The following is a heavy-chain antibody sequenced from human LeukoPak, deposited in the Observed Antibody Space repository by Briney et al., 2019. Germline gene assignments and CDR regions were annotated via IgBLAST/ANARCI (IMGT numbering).Heavy chain of an antibody. J-gene: IGHJ2*01. CDR2: ISGRDGST. Sequence: GGSLRLSCAAFGFTFSSYAMGWVRQAPGKGLDWVSSISGRDGSTYYADSVKGRFTISRDNSKNTLYLQMNSLRAEDTAVYYCAKTGIVVVIKDWYFDLWGRGTLVTVSS. D-gene: IGHD3-22*01. CDR1: GFTFSSYA. V-gene: IGHV3-23*01. CDR3: AKTGIVVVIKDWYFDL.